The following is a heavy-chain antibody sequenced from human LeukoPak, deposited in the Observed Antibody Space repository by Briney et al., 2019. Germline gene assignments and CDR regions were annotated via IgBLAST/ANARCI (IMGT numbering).Heavy chain of an antibody. CDR1: GFTFSSYW. J-gene: IGHJ6*02. CDR2: INHNGNVN. V-gene: IGHV3-7*03. CDR3: ARGGGLDV. Sequence: RGSLRLSCAASGFTFSSYWMNWARQAPGKRLEWVASINHNGNVNYYVDSVKGRFTISRDNAKNSLYLQMSNLRAEDTAVYFCARGGGLDVWGQGATVTVSS. D-gene: IGHD3-16*01.